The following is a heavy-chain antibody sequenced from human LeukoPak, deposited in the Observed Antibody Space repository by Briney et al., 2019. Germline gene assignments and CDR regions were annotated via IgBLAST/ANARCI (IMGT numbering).Heavy chain of an antibody. CDR3: ARDSGSMVRGVSVDY. V-gene: IGHV3-21*01. Sequence: GGSLRLSCAASGFIFSNAWMNWVRQAPGKGLEWVSSISSSSSYIYYADSVKGRFTISRDNAKNSLYLQMNSLRAEDTAVYYCARDSGSMVRGVSVDYWGQGTLVTVSS. CDR2: ISSSSSYI. D-gene: IGHD3-10*01. CDR1: GFIFSNAW. J-gene: IGHJ4*02.